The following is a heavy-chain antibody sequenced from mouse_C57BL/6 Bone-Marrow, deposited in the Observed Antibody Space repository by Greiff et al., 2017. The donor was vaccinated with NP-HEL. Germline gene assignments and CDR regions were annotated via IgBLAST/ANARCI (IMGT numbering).Heavy chain of an antibody. Sequence: EVQLQQSGTVLARPGASVKMSCKTSGYTFTSYWMHWVKQRPGQGLEWIGAIYPGNSDTSYNQKFKGKAKLTAVTSASTAYMELSSLTNEDSAVYYGTRGAYYSNYDYWGQGTTLTVSS. J-gene: IGHJ2*01. D-gene: IGHD2-5*01. CDR2: IYPGNSDT. V-gene: IGHV1-5*01. CDR3: TRGAYYSNYDY. CDR1: GYTFTSYW.